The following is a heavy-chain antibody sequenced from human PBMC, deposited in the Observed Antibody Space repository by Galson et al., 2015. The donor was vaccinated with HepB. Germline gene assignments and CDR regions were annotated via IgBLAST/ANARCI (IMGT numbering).Heavy chain of an antibody. CDR1: GFTFSSYG. CDR2: ISTGSSTK. CDR3: ARSLGRRGVDPQPYYFDY. D-gene: IGHD3-10*01. Sequence: SLRLSCAASGFTFSSYGMSWVRQAPGKGLEWVSYISTGSSTKYYADSVKGRLTISRDNAKSSLYLQLNSLRDEDTAVYYCARSLGRRGVDPQPYYFDYWGQGTLVTVSS. J-gene: IGHJ4*02. V-gene: IGHV3-48*02.